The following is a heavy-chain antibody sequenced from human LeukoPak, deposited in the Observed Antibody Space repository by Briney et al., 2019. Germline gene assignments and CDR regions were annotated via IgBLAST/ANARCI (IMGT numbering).Heavy chain of an antibody. CDR3: ARQTYYYDSSGYRDDY. CDR2: IYYNGGT. CDR1: SGSISSGGYY. V-gene: IGHV4-31*03. D-gene: IGHD3-22*01. J-gene: IGHJ4*02. Sequence: SETLSLTCTVSSGSISSGGYYWNWIRQHPGKGLEWIGYIYYNGGTYYNPSLKSRVTISVDTSKNQFSLKLYSVTAADTAVYYCARQTYYYDSSGYRDDYWGQGTLVTVSS.